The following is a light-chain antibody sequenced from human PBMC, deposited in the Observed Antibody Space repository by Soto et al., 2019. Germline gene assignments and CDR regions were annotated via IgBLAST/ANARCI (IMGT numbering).Light chain of an antibody. CDR1: QSLLHKNGNNY. CDR2: MGF. J-gene: IGKJ1*01. CDR3: MQALQTPRT. Sequence: EIVMTQSPLSLPVTPGEAASISCRSSQSLLHKNGNNYFNWCVQKPGQSPQLLIYMGFKRASGVPDRFSGSGSGTYFTPKISRVEAGDAGVYYCMQALQTPRTFGQGTKVDIK. V-gene: IGKV2-28*01.